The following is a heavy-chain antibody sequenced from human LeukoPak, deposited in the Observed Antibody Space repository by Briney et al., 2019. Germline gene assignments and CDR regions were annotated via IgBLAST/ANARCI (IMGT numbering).Heavy chain of an antibody. CDR1: GYSISSGYY. CDR3: ASVRGYSSGWYASGFDP. D-gene: IGHD6-19*01. J-gene: IGHJ5*02. V-gene: IGHV4-38-2*02. CDR2: IYHSGST. Sequence: SETLSLTCTVSGYSISSGYYWGWIRQPPGKGLEWIGNIYHSGSTYYNPSLKSRVTISVDTSKNQFSLKLTSVTAADTAVYYCASVRGYSSGWYASGFDPWGQGTLVTVSS.